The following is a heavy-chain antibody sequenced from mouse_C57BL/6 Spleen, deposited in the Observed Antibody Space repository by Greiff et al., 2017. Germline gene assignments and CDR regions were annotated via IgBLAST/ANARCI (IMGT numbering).Heavy chain of an antibody. CDR3: ARDYYGSSQYYFDY. Sequence: LVESGAELARPGASVKLSCKASGYTFTSYGISWVKQRTGQGLAWIGEFYPRSGNTYYNEKFKGKATLTADKSSSTAYMELRSLTSEDSAVYFYARDYYGSSQYYFDYWGQGTTLTVSS. J-gene: IGHJ2*01. V-gene: IGHV1-81*01. CDR1: GYTFTSYG. D-gene: IGHD1-1*01. CDR2: FYPRSGNT.